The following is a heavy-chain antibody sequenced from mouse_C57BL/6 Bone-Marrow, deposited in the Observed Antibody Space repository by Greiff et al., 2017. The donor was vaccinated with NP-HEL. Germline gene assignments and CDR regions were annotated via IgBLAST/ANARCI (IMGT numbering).Heavy chain of an antibody. CDR3: ARWGTTVVAKGYFDV. CDR2: IYPGSGST. V-gene: IGHV1-55*01. D-gene: IGHD1-1*01. J-gene: IGHJ1*03. CDR1: GYTFTSYW. Sequence: QVQLQQPGAELVKPGASVKMSCKASGYTFTSYWITWVKQRPGQGLEWIGDIYPGSGSTNYNEKFKSKATLTVDTSSSTAYMQLSSLTSEDSAVYYCARWGTTVVAKGYFDVWGTGTTVTVSS.